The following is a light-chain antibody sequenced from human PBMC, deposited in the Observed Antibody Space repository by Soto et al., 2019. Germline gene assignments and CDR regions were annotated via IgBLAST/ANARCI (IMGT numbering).Light chain of an antibody. Sequence: QSVLTQPPSASGTPGQRVTISCSGGSSNIGTNAVNWYQQLPGTAPKLLIYNNNQRPSGVPDRFSGSKSGTSASLAISGLQSEDEADYYCAAWDDSLNGYVFGTGTSSPS. CDR2: NNN. J-gene: IGLJ1*01. CDR1: SSNIGTNA. CDR3: AAWDDSLNGYV. V-gene: IGLV1-44*01.